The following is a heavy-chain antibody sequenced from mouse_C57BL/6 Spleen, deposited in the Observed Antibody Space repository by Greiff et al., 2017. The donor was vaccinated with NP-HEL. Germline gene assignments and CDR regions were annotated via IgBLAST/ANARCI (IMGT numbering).Heavy chain of an antibody. V-gene: IGHV5-6*01. D-gene: IGHD3-2*02. CDR2: ISSGGTYT. CDR3: ARLDSSGYPYAMDY. J-gene: IGHJ4*01. CDR1: GFTFSSYG. Sequence: EVKLMESGGDLVKPGGSLKLSCAASGFTFSSYGMSWVRQTPDKRLEWVATISSGGTYTYYPDSVKGRFTISRDNAKNTLYLQMSSLKSEDTAMYYCARLDSSGYPYAMDYWGQGTSVTVSS.